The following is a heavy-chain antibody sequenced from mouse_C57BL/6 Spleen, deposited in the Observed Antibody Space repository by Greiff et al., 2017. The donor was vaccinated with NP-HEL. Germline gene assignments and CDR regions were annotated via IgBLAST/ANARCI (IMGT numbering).Heavy chain of an antibody. CDR3: ARHYDYDGSFAY. V-gene: IGHV1-26*01. D-gene: IGHD2-4*01. CDR2: INPNNGGT. CDR1: GYTFTDYY. Sequence: EVQLQQSGPELVKPGASVKISCKASGYTFTDYYMNWVKQSHGKSLEWIGDINPNNGGTSYNQKFKGKATLAVDKSSSTAYMELRSLTSEDSAVYYCARHYDYDGSFAYWGQGTLVTVSA. J-gene: IGHJ3*01.